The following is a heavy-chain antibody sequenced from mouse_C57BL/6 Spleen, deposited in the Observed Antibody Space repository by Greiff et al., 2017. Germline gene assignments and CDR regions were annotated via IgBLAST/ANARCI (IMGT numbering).Heavy chain of an antibody. V-gene: IGHV1-42*01. CDR2: INPSTGGT. Sequence: VQLQQSGPELVKPGASVKISCKASGYSFTGYYMNWVKQSPEKSLEWIGEINPSTGGTTYNQKFKAKATLTVDKSSSTAYMQLKSLTSEDSAVYYCARFHYYGSSYNYYAMDYWGQGTSVTVSS. CDR3: ARFHYYGSSYNYYAMDY. D-gene: IGHD1-1*01. CDR1: GYSFTGYY. J-gene: IGHJ4*01.